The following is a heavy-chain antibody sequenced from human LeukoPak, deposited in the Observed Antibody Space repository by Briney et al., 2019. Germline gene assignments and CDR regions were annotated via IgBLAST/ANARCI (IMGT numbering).Heavy chain of an antibody. Sequence: GGSLRLSCAASGSTFSSYSMNWVRQAPGKGLEWVSSISSSSSYIYYADSVKGRFTISRDNAKNSLYLQMNSLRAEDTAVYYCARGVHGAQPGFDYWGQGTLVTVSS. D-gene: IGHD4-17*01. CDR3: ARGVHGAQPGFDY. CDR1: GSTFSSYS. J-gene: IGHJ4*02. CDR2: ISSSSSYI. V-gene: IGHV3-21*01.